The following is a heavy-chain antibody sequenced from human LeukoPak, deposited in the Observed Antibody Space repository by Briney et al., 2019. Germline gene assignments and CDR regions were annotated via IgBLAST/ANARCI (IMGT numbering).Heavy chain of an antibody. Sequence: GGSLRLSCAASGFTFSSYAMSWVRQAPGKGLEWVSAISGSGGSTYYADSVKGRFTISRDNSKNTLYLQMNSLRAEDTAVYYCASLGSYQLLSYYYYDGMDVWGQGTTVTVSS. CDR1: GFTFSSYA. CDR2: ISGSGGST. D-gene: IGHD2-2*01. V-gene: IGHV3-23*01. J-gene: IGHJ6*02. CDR3: ASLGSYQLLSYYYYDGMDV.